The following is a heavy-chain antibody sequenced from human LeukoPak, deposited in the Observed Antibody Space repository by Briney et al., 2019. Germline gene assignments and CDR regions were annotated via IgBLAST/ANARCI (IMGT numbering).Heavy chain of an antibody. J-gene: IGHJ4*02. Sequence: PGRSLRLSCAASGFTFDDYAMHWVRQAPGKGLEWVSGISWNSGSIGYADSVKGRFTISRDNAKNSLYPQMNSLRAEDTALYYCAKARVGGWLVLGFDYWGQGTLVTVSS. CDR2: ISWNSGSI. V-gene: IGHV3-9*01. CDR3: AKARVGGWLVLGFDY. D-gene: IGHD6-19*01. CDR1: GFTFDDYA.